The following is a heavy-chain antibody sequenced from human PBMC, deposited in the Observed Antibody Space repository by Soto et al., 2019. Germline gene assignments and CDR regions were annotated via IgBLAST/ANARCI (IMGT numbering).Heavy chain of an antibody. CDR3: ATRPSYDYYIHY. CDR1: GGSISSYY. V-gene: IGHV4-59*01. CDR2: IYYSGST. D-gene: IGHD1-1*01. Sequence: PSETLSLTCTVSGGSISSYYWSWIRQPPGKGLEWIGYIYYSGSTNYNPSLKSRVTISVDTSKNQFSLKLSSVTAADTAVYYCATRPSYDYYIHYSGQATLVTVSS. J-gene: IGHJ4*02.